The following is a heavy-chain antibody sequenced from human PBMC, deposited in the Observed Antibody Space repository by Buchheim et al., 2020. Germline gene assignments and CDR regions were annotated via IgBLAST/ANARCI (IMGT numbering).Heavy chain of an antibody. Sequence: EVQLVESGGGLVQTGGSLRLSCAASEFTSSRYWVHWVRQAPGKGLVWVSRINPEGSTTTYADSVKGRFTISRDAGKNAVYLQMNSLRAEDTALYYCAGAPDCDGGSCYGYRYYGLDVWGQG. CDR1: EFTSSRYW. V-gene: IGHV3-74*01. J-gene: IGHJ6*02. CDR3: AGAPDCDGGSCYGYRYYGLDV. CDR2: INPEGSTT. D-gene: IGHD2-15*01.